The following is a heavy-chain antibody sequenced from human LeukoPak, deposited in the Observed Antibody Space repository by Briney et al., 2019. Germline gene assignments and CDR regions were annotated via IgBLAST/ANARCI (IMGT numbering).Heavy chain of an antibody. D-gene: IGHD6-6*01. V-gene: IGHV3-23*01. Sequence: GGSLRLSCAASGFTFSSYAMSWVRQAPGKGLEWVSAISGSGGSTYYADSVKGRFTISRDNSKNTLYLQMNSLRVEDTAVYYCARDLSSSSTAYFHHWGQGTLVTVSS. CDR3: ARDLSSSSTAYFHH. J-gene: IGHJ1*01. CDR2: ISGSGGST. CDR1: GFTFSSYA.